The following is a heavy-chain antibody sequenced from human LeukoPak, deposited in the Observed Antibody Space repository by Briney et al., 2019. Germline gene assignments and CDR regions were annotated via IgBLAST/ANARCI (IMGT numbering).Heavy chain of an antibody. Sequence: GGSLRLSCAASGFTFSSYAMSWVRQAPGKGLVWVSRINTDGSTTSYADSVKGRFTISRDNAKNTLYLQMNSLRAEDTAVYYCVGVNYYHYYMDVWGKGTTVTVSS. CDR1: GFTFSSYA. J-gene: IGHJ6*03. CDR2: INTDGSTT. D-gene: IGHD3-10*01. V-gene: IGHV3-74*01. CDR3: VGVNYYHYYMDV.